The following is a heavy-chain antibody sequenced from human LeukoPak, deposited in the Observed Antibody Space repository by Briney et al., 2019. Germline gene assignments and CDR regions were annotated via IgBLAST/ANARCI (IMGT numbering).Heavy chain of an antibody. J-gene: IGHJ4*02. CDR1: GFTFSSYA. Sequence: HPGGSLRLSCAASGFTFSSYAMHWVRQAPGKGLEYVSAISSNGGSTYYANSVKGRFTISRDNSKNTLYLQMGSLRAEDMAVYYCAKPGGYSSGWYTYWGQGTLVTVSS. CDR3: AKPGGYSSGWYTY. CDR2: ISSNGGST. V-gene: IGHV3-64*01. D-gene: IGHD6-19*01.